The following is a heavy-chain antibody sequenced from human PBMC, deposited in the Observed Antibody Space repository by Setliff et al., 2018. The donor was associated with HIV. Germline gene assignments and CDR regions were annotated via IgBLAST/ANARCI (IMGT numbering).Heavy chain of an antibody. J-gene: IGHJ6*02. CDR1: GYTFTNYG. Sequence: ASVKVSCKASGYTFTNYGISWVRQAPGQGLEWMGWISACNGNTNYAQKLQGRVTMTTDTSTSTVYMELRSLRSDDTAVYYCARYDSSGYYPSNYYYGMDVWGQGTTVTVSS. V-gene: IGHV1-18*01. CDR2: ISACNGNT. D-gene: IGHD3-22*01. CDR3: ARYDSSGYYPSNYYYGMDV.